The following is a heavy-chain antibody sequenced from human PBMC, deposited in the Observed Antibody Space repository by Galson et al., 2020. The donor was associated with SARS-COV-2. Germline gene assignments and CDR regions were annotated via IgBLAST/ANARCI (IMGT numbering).Heavy chain of an antibody. V-gene: IGHV3-48*02. CDR1: SFTFSGYS. CDR2: IRSSSTKK. Sequence: QAGGSLRLSCVASSFTFSGYSMSWVRQAPGKGLEWVSYIRSSSTKKYYADSVKGRFTVSRDNGNNSLYLQMNSLRDEDTAVYYCARDNGGWYDYDAFDMWGQGTMVTVSS. CDR3: ARDNGGWYDYDAFDM. J-gene: IGHJ3*02. D-gene: IGHD6-19*01.